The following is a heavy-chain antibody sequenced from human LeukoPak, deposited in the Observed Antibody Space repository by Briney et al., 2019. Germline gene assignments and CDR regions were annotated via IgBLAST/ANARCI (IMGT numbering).Heavy chain of an antibody. CDR3: ARDHSGYLTYYFDY. V-gene: IGHV3-53*01. Sequence: GGSLRLSCAASGSTVSSNYMSWVRQAPGKGLEWVSVIYSGGSTYYADSVKGRFTISRDNSKNTLYLQMNSLRAEDTAVYYCARDHSGYLTYYFDYWGQGTLVTVSS. J-gene: IGHJ4*02. CDR1: GSTVSSNY. CDR2: IYSGGST. D-gene: IGHD3-22*01.